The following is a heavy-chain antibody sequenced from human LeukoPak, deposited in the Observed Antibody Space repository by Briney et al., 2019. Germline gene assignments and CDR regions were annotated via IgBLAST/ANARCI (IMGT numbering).Heavy chain of an antibody. Sequence: GESMKISCKGSGYSFTSYWIGWVRQMPGKGLEWMGIIYPGDSDARYSPSFQGQVTISADKSISTAYLQWSSLKASDTAMYYCAANLLRGSYYDFHYWAQGTLVTVSP. CDR2: IYPGDSDA. V-gene: IGHV5-51*01. CDR3: AANLLRGSYYDFHY. J-gene: IGHJ4*02. D-gene: IGHD1-26*01. CDR1: GYSFTSYW.